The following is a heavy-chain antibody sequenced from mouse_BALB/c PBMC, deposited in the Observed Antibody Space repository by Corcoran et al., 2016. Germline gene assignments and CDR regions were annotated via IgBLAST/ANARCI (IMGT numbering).Heavy chain of an antibody. CDR3: AQITTVVSPFAY. V-gene: IGHV9-3-1*01. CDR2: INTYTGEP. D-gene: IGHD1-1*01. CDR1: GYTFTNYG. J-gene: IGHJ3*01. Sequence: QIQLVQSGPELKKPGETVKISCTASGYTFTNYGMNCVKQAPGKGLKWMGWINTYTGEPTYADDFKGRFAFSLEPSASTAYLQINNLKHEDTATYFCAQITTVVSPFAYGGQGTVVTVSA.